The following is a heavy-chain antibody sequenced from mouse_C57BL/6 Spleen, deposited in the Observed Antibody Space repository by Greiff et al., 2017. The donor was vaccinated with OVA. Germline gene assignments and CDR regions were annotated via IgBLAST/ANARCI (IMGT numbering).Heavy chain of an antibody. CDR1: GYTFTSYW. CDR3: ARWATTDFDY. V-gene: IGHV1-59*01. Sequence: QVQLQQPGAELVRPGTSVKLSCKASGYTFTSYWMHWVKQRPGQGLEWIGVIDPSDSYTNYNQKFKDKATLTVDKSSSTAYMQLSSLTSEDSAVYYCARWATTDFDYWGQGTTLTVSS. J-gene: IGHJ2*01. D-gene: IGHD1-1*01. CDR2: IDPSDSYT.